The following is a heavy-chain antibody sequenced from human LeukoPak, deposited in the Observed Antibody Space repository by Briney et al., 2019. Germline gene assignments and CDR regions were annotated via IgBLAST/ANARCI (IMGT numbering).Heavy chain of an antibody. V-gene: IGHV1-8*01. CDR1: GYTFTSYD. Sequence: ASVKVSCKASGYTFTSYDINWVRQATGQGLEWMGWMNPNSGNTGYEQKFQGRVTMTRNTSISTAYMELSSLRSEDTAVYYCARGPYSSSSRHLNWFDPWGQGTLVTVSS. CDR3: ARGPYSSSSRHLNWFDP. J-gene: IGHJ5*02. CDR2: MNPNSGNT. D-gene: IGHD6-6*01.